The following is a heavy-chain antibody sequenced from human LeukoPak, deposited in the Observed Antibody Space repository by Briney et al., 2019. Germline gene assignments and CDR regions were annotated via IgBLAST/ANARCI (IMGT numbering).Heavy chain of an antibody. CDR3: ATDRNGSGSYFYYYYGMDV. CDR1: GYTLTELS. J-gene: IGHJ6*02. D-gene: IGHD3-10*01. CDR2: FDPEDGET. Sequence: ASVKVSCKVSGYTLTELSMHWVRQAPGKGLEWMGGFDPEDGETIYAQKFQGRVTMTEDTFTDTAYMELSSLRSEDTAVYYCATDRNGSGSYFYYYYGMDVWGQGTTVTVSS. V-gene: IGHV1-24*01.